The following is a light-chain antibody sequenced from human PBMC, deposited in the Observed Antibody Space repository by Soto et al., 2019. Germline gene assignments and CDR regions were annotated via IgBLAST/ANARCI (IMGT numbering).Light chain of an antibody. Sequence: EIVLTQPPGTLFLSPGERATLSCRASQTVSNNYLAWYQQKPGQAPRLLISGASNRATGIPDRFSGSGSGTDFTLTINRLEPEDFAVYYCQQYGSSPLTFGGGTKVDI. CDR3: QQYGSSPLT. J-gene: IGKJ4*01. CDR1: QTVSNNY. CDR2: GAS. V-gene: IGKV3-20*01.